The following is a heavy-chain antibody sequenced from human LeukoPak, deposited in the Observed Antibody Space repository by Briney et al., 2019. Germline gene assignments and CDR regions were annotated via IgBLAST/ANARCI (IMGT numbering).Heavy chain of an antibody. CDR1: GGSISSSNW. D-gene: IGHD2-15*01. CDR2: IYYSGST. J-gene: IGHJ3*02. V-gene: IGHV4-4*02. Sequence: PSETLSLTCAVSGGSISSSNWWSWVRQPPGKGLEWIGYIYYSGSTNYNPSLKSRVRTSVDTSKKQFSLKLSSVTAADTAVYYCARAPRGVVVKSDAFDIWGQGTMVTVSS. CDR3: ARAPRGVVVKSDAFDI.